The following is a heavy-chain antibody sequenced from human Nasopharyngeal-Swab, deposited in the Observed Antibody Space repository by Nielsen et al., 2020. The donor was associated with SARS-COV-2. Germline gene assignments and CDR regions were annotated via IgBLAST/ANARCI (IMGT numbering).Heavy chain of an antibody. Sequence: WERQVTGLRLVWMGWMNPNSGNTGYAQKFQGRVTMTRNTSISTAYMELSSLRSEDTAVYYCARGFIVATIFHYYYYMDVWGKGTTVTVSS. CDR2: MNPNSGNT. V-gene: IGHV1-8*01. CDR3: ARGFIVATIFHYYYYMDV. J-gene: IGHJ6*03. D-gene: IGHD5-12*01.